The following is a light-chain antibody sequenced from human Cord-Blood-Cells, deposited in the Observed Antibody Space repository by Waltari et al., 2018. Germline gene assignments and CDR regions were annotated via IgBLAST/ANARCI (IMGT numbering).Light chain of an antibody. Sequence: EIVLTQSPGTLSLSPGERATLSCRASQSVSSSYLAWYQQKPGQAPRLLIYGASSRATGLPDRFSGSGSATDFTLTISRLEPEDFAVYYCQQYGSSPPYTFGQGTKLEIK. J-gene: IGKJ2*01. CDR1: QSVSSSY. CDR3: QQYGSSPPYT. V-gene: IGKV3-20*01. CDR2: GAS.